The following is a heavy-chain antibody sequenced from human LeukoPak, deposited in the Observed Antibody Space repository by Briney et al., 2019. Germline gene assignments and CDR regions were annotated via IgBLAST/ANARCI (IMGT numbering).Heavy chain of an antibody. V-gene: IGHV4-61*02. CDR2: IYTSGST. Sequence: QPSQTLSLTCTVSGGSISSGSYYWSWIRQPAGKGLEWIGRIYTSGSTNYNPSLKSRVTISVDTSKNQFSLKLSSVTAADTAVYYCARGGGSDWYFELWGRGTLVTVSS. CDR3: ARGGGSDWYFEL. CDR1: GGSISSGSYY. J-gene: IGHJ2*01. D-gene: IGHD3-16*01.